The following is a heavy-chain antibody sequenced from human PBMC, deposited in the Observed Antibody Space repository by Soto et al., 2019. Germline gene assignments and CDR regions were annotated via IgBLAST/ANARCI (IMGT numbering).Heavy chain of an antibody. V-gene: IGHV3-30-3*01. J-gene: IGHJ4*02. D-gene: IGHD5-18*01. CDR3: ARVLGYSYGPIDY. CDR1: GFTFSSYA. Sequence: GGSLRLSCAASGFTFSSYAMHWVRQAPGKGLEWVAVISYDGSNKYYADSVKGRFTISRDNSKNTLYLQMNSLRAEDTAVYYCARVLGYSYGPIDYWGQATLGTVSS. CDR2: ISYDGSNK.